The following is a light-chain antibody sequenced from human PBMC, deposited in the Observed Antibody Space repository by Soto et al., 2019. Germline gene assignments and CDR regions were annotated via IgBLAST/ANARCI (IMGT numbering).Light chain of an antibody. CDR3: QQFYSDTWT. CDR1: QTISSW. Sequence: DIQMTQSPSTLSVSVGDRVTITFRASQTISSWLAWYQQKPGKAPKLLIYAASTLQSGVPSRFSGSGSGTDFTLTISSLQPEDFATYYCQQFYSDTWTFGQGTKVDIK. J-gene: IGKJ1*01. CDR2: AAS. V-gene: IGKV1-5*01.